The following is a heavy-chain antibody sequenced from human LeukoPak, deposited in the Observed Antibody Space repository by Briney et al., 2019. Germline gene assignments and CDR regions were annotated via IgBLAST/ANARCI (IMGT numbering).Heavy chain of an antibody. J-gene: IGHJ4*02. V-gene: IGHV4-39*01. D-gene: IGHD6-19*01. Sequence: SETLSLTCTVSGGSTSSSSYYWGWIRQPPGKGLEWTGSIYYSGSTYYNPSLKSRVTISVDTSKNQFSLKLSSVTAADTAVYYCGAAVAGIFDYWGQGTLVTVSS. CDR3: GAAVAGIFDY. CDR2: IYYSGST. CDR1: GGSTSSSSYY.